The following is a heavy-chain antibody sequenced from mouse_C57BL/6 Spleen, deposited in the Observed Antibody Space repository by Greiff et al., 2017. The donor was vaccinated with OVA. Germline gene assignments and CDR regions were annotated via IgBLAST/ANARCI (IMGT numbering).Heavy chain of an antibody. CDR3: DGYDERGYYAMDY. D-gene: IGHD2-2*01. Sequence: LVESGPELVKPGASVKISCKASGYSFTSYYIHWVKQRPGQGLEWIGWIYPGSGNTKYNEKFKGKATLTADTSSSTAYMQLSSLTSEDSAVYYCDGYDERGYYAMDYWGQGTSVTVSS. CDR1: GYSFTSYY. V-gene: IGHV1-66*01. J-gene: IGHJ4*01. CDR2: IYPGSGNT.